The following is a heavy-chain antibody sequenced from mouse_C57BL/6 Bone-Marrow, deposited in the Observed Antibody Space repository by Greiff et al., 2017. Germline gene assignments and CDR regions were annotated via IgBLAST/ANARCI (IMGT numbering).Heavy chain of an antibody. CDR1: GYTFTSYW. J-gene: IGHJ3*01. CDR3: ARGYYYGSSPASFAY. Sequence: VQLQQPGAELVKPGASVKMSCKASGYTFTSYWITWVKQRPGQGLEWIGDIYPGSGSTNYNEKFKSKATLTVDTSSSPAYMQLSSLTSEDSAVYYCARGYYYGSSPASFAYWGQGTLVTVSA. CDR2: IYPGSGST. V-gene: IGHV1-55*01. D-gene: IGHD1-1*01.